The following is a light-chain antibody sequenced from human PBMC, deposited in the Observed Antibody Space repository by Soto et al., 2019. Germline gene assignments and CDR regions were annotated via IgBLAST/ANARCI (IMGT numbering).Light chain of an antibody. Sequence: ETVMTQSPATLSVSPGERATLSCRASQSVNSNLAWYQQKLGQAPRVLIFGASTRATGIPARFSGSGSGTDFTLTISSLEPEDFAVYYCQQHSNWPPLTFGGGTKVDI. CDR1: QSVNSN. J-gene: IGKJ4*01. CDR3: QQHSNWPPLT. CDR2: GAS. V-gene: IGKV3-15*01.